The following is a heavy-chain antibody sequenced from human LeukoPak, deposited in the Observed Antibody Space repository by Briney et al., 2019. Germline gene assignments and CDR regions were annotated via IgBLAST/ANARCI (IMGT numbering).Heavy chain of an antibody. J-gene: IGHJ6*02. Sequence: GGSLRLSCAASGFTFSNYWMHWVRQAPGKGLVWVSRINSDGSSTTYADPAKGRFTISRDNAKNTLYLQMNSLRAEDTAVYYCARDYGRSRDYGMDVWGQGTTVTVSS. CDR3: ARDYGRSRDYGMDV. D-gene: IGHD3-10*01. V-gene: IGHV3-74*01. CDR2: INSDGSST. CDR1: GFTFSNYW.